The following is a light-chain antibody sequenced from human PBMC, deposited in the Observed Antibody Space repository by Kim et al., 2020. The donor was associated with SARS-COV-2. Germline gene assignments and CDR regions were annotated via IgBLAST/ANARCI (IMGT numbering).Light chain of an antibody. J-gene: IGLJ3*02. Sequence: ALGKKVRIKCKGESRRSYDERWYQKKPGKAPVLVIYGKNNRPSGIPDRFSGSSSGNTASLTITGAQAEDEADYYCNSRDSSGNHWVFGGGTKVTVL. CDR1: SRRSYD. CDR2: GKN. V-gene: IGLV3-19*01. CDR3: NSRDSSGNHWV.